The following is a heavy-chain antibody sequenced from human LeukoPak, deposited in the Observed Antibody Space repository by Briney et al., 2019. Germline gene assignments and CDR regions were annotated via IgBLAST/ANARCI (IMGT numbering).Heavy chain of an antibody. Sequence: RSGGSLRLSCAASGFTFSSYSMNWVRQAPGKGLEWVSSISSSSSYIYYADSVKGRFTISRDNAKNSLYLQMNSLRAEDTAVYYCARDKITYSNYSPPDYWGQGTLVTVSS. CDR3: ARDKITYSNYSPPDY. CDR1: GFTFSSYS. CDR2: ISSSSSYI. D-gene: IGHD4-11*01. J-gene: IGHJ4*02. V-gene: IGHV3-21*01.